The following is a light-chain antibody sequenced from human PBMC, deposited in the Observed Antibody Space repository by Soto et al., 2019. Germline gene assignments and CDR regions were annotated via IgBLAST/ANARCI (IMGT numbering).Light chain of an antibody. CDR3: QQYNNWPPWT. V-gene: IGKV3-15*01. CDR2: GPS. J-gene: IGKJ1*01. CDR1: QSVSSN. Sequence: EIVMTQSPATLSVSPGERATLSCRASQSVSSNLAWYQQKPGQAPRHLIYGPSTRATGIPARFSGSGSGTEYTLTISSLQSEDFSVYYCQQYNNWPPWTFGQGTKVEIK.